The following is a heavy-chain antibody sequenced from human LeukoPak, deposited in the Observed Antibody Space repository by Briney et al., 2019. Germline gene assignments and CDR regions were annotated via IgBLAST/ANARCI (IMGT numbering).Heavy chain of an antibody. CDR2: INSDGSST. V-gene: IGHV3-74*01. Sequence: PGGSLRLSCAASGFTFSSYWMHWVRHAPGKGLVWVSRINSDGSSTSYADSVKGRFTISRDNAKNTLYLQMNSLRAEDTAVYYCALAGYCSGGSCYFGGGYYYYYMDVWGKGTTVTISS. CDR3: ALAGYCSGGSCYFGGGYYYYYMDV. CDR1: GFTFSSYW. D-gene: IGHD2-15*01. J-gene: IGHJ6*03.